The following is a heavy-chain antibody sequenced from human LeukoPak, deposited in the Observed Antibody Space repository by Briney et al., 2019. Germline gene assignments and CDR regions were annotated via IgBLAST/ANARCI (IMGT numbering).Heavy chain of an antibody. CDR2: IDPDSGGT. Sequence: ASVKVSCKASGYTFTGYFMHWVRQAPGQGLEWMGWIDPDSGGTNYAQVFQGRVTETRDKSISTAYMELSSLRSDDTAVYYCARVHRAGGWTLALDPWGQGTLVTVSS. J-gene: IGHJ5*02. CDR3: ARVHRAGGWTLALDP. V-gene: IGHV1-2*02. CDR1: GYTFTGYF. D-gene: IGHD5-12*01.